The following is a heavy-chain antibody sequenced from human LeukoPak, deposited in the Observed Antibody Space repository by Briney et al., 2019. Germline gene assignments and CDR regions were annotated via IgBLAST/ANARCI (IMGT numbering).Heavy chain of an antibody. CDR1: GYSISSGYY. J-gene: IGHJ6*03. Sequence: SETLSLTCTVSGYSISSGYYWGWIRQPPGKGLEWIGSIYHSGSTYYNPSLKSRVTISVDTSKNQFSLKLSSVTAADTAVYYCGRHYYGSGSYYYYYYMDVWGKGTTVTISS. CDR3: GRHYYGSGSYYYYYYMDV. V-gene: IGHV4-38-2*02. CDR2: IYHSGST. D-gene: IGHD3-10*01.